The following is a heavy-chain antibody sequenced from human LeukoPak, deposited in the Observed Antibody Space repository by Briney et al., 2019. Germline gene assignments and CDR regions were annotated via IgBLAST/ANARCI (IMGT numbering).Heavy chain of an antibody. CDR1: GYTFTSYA. CDR3: ARGLGTYDTSELTWPMISF. Sequence: ASVKVSCKASGYTFTSYAINWVRQATGQGLEWMGWMNPNSGDTAYAQKFQGRITMTRSTSISTAYMELSGLRSEDTAVYYCARGLGTYDTSELTWPMISFWGQGTLVTVSS. CDR2: MNPNSGDT. V-gene: IGHV1-8*01. J-gene: IGHJ4*02. D-gene: IGHD3-22*01.